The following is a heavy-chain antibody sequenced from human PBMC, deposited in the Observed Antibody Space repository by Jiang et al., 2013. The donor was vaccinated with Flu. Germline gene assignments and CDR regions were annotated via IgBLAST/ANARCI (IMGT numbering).Heavy chain of an antibody. CDR1: GFTFSSYA. CDR3: ARDRDAGGSGSYSENWFDP. Sequence: QLVESGGGVVQPGRSLRLSCAASGFTFSSYAMHWVRQAPGKGLEWVAVISYDGSNKYYADSVKGRFTISRDNPKNTLYLQMNSLRAEDTAVYYCARDRDAGGSGSYSENWFDPWGQGTLVTVSS. D-gene: IGHD3-10*01. CDR2: ISYDGSNK. J-gene: IGHJ5*02. V-gene: IGHV3-30-3*01.